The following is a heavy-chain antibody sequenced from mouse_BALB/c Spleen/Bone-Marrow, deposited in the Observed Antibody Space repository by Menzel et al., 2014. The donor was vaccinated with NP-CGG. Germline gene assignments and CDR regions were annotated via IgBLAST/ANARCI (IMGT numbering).Heavy chain of an antibody. CDR1: GFTFSSYT. CDR3: TRERETRYAMDY. J-gene: IGHJ4*01. Sequence: EVKLVESGGGLVKPGGSLKLSCAASGFTFSSYTMSWVRQTPEKRLEWVATISSGGSYTYYPDSVKGRFTISRDNAKNTLDLQMSSLKSEDTAMYYCTRERETRYAMDYWGQGTSVTVSS. CDR2: ISSGGSYT. V-gene: IGHV5-6-4*01.